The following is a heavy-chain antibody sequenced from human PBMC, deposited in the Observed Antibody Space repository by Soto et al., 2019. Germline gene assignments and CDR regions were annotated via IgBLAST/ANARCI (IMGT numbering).Heavy chain of an antibody. CDR3: ARGTQFHYYYYYGMDV. J-gene: IGHJ6*02. V-gene: IGHV3-30-3*01. Sequence: LRLSCAASGFTFSSYAMHCVRQAPGKGLEWVAVISYDGSNKYYADSVKSRFTISRDNSKNTLYLQMNSLRAEDTAVYYCARGTQFHYYYYYGMDVWPQGTTVIVSS. CDR2: ISYDGSNK. CDR1: GFTFSSYA.